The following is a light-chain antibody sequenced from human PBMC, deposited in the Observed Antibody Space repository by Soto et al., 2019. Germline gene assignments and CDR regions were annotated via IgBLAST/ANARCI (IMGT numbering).Light chain of an antibody. CDR2: GAS. CDR1: QSVDIN. V-gene: IGKV3-20*01. CDR3: QQYGSSGT. Sequence: IVLTHSLAPLSVSPGERVTLSSGASQSVDINLAWYQQKPGQAPRLLIYGASSRATGIPDRFSGSGSGTDFTLTISRLEPEDFAVYYCQQYGSSGTFGQGTKVDIK. J-gene: IGKJ1*01.